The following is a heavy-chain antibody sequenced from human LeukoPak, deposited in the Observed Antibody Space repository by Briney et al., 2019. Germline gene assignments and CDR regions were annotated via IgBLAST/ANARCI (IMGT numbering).Heavy chain of an antibody. D-gene: IGHD3-22*01. Sequence: GGSLRLSCAASGFIFSNYAMHWVRQAPGKGLEYVSGIISNGGSTYYGNSVKGRFTISRDNSKNTLYLQMGSLRTEDTAMYYCARGPRQGSSGYEPMDYWGQGTLVTVSS. CDR3: ARGPRQGSSGYEPMDY. J-gene: IGHJ4*02. CDR1: GFIFSNYA. CDR2: IISNGGST. V-gene: IGHV3-64*01.